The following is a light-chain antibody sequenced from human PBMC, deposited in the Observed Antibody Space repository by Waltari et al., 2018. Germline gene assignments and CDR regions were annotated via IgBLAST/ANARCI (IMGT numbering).Light chain of an antibody. V-gene: IGLV4-69*01. CDR1: SGHSSNI. CDR2: VNSDGSH. Sequence: QLVLTQSPSASASLGASVKLTCTLSSGHSSNIIAWHQQQPEKGPRYLMKVNSDGSHSKGDGIPDRFSGSSAGAERYLTISSLQSEDEADYDCQTGGHGTWVFGGGTKLTVL. J-gene: IGLJ3*02. CDR3: QTGGHGTWV.